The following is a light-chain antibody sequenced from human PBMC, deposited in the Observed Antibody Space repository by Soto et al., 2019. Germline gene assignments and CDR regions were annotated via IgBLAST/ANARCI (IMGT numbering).Light chain of an antibody. CDR1: QSLSSD. CDR2: GAS. Sequence: EIVMTQSPATLSVSPGERATLSCRASQSLSSDLAWYQQKPGQAPRLLIYGASTRATGIPARFSGSGSGTEFTLTISSLQSEDFAVYYCQQYNNWPRTFGPGTKV. CDR3: QQYNNWPRT. J-gene: IGKJ1*01. V-gene: IGKV3-15*01.